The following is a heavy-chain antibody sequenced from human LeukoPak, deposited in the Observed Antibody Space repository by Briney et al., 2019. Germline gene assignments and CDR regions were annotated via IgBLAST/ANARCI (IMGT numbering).Heavy chain of an antibody. CDR1: GFTFSGYD. CDR3: ARDQHYDFWSGHFYYFDY. D-gene: IGHD3-3*01. CDR2: ISYDGSNK. V-gene: IGHV3-30-3*01. J-gene: IGHJ4*02. Sequence: GGSLRLSCAASGFTFSGYDMHWVRQAPGKGLEWVAVISYDGSNKYYADSVKGRFTISRDNSKNTLYLQMNSLRAEDTVVYYCARDQHYDFWSGHFYYFDYWGQGTLVTVSS.